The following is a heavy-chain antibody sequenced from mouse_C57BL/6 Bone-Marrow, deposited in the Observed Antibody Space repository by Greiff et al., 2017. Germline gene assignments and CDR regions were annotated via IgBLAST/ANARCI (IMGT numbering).Heavy chain of an antibody. CDR3: ARDPDYGLDY. V-gene: IGHV5-16*01. Sequence: EVKVVESEGGLVQPGSSMKLSCTASGFTFSDYYMAWVRQVPEKGLEWVANINYDGSSTYYLDSLKSRFIISRDNAKNILYLQMSSLKSEDTATYYCARDPDYGLDYWGQGTTLTVSS. J-gene: IGHJ2*01. CDR2: INYDGSST. D-gene: IGHD1-1*01. CDR1: GFTFSDYY.